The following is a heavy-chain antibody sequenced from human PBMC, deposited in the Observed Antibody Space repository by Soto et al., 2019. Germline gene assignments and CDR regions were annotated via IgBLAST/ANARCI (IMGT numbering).Heavy chain of an antibody. J-gene: IGHJ4*02. CDR2: INPSGGST. Sequence: ASVKVSCKASGYTFTSYYMHWVRQAPGQGLEWMRIINPSGGSTSYAQKFQGRVTMTRDTSTSTVYMELSSLRSEDTAVYYCAREETYYDSSGPIPHYFDYWGQGTLVTVSS. D-gene: IGHD3-22*01. CDR1: GYTFTSYY. V-gene: IGHV1-46*01. CDR3: AREETYYDSSGPIPHYFDY.